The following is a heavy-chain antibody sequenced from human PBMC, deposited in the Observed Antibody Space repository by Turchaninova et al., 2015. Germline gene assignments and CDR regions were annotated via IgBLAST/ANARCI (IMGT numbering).Heavy chain of an antibody. Sequence: QVQLHPWGAGLLKPSETLSLTCAVYGGSVRGYYWRWSRQPPGKGMEWNGEIKHTVSTNDNPSLKSRVTISVDTAKRQFSLRLSSVTAADTAVYYCARQRVYSGIYSGAVWGQGTTVTVSS. CDR3: ARQRVYSGIYSGAV. V-gene: IGHV4-34*01. D-gene: IGHD3-10*02. CDR2: IKHTVST. CDR1: GGSVRGYY. J-gene: IGHJ6*02.